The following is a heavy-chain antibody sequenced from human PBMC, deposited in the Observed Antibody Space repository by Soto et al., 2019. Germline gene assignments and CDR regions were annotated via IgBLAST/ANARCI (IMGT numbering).Heavy chain of an antibody. CDR2: IYYSGST. CDR3: ARLRWLQLRYFDY. CDR1: GRSIRSSSYY. Sequence: PSETLSRTRTVSGRSIRSSSYYWGWIRQPPGKGLEWIGSIYYSGSTYYNPSLKSRVTISVDTSKNQFSLKLSSVTAADTAVYYCARLRWLQLRYFDYWGQGTLVTVSS. V-gene: IGHV4-39*01. J-gene: IGHJ4*02. D-gene: IGHD5-12*01.